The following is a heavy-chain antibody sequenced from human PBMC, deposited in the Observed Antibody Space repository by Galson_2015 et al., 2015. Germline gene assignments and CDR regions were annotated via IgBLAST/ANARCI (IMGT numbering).Heavy chain of an antibody. V-gene: IGHV3-48*01. Sequence: SLRLSCAASGFTFSSYSMNWVRQAPGKGLEWVSYISSSSSIIYYADSVKGRFTISRDNSKNTLYLQMNSLRAEDTAVYYCASAAAYSSGWHMNYWGQGTLVTVSS. CDR3: ASAAAYSSGWHMNY. CDR1: GFTFSSYS. J-gene: IGHJ4*02. D-gene: IGHD6-19*01. CDR2: ISSSSSII.